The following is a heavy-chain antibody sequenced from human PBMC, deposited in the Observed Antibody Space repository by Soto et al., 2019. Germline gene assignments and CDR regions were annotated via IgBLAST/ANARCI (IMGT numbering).Heavy chain of an antibody. D-gene: IGHD3-22*01. CDR3: ARDLDGLHDDTSGPFPRPG. V-gene: IGHV4-30-4*01. Sequence: SETLSLTCTVSGGSISSDDYYWSWIRQAPGRGLEWIGYIHSSGSIYYNPSLKSRATMSIDTAGNQFSLKVSSVTVADTAVYYCARDLDGLHDDTSGPFPRPGWGQGTLGTVSS. J-gene: IGHJ1*01. CDR1: GGSISSDDYY. CDR2: IHSSGSI.